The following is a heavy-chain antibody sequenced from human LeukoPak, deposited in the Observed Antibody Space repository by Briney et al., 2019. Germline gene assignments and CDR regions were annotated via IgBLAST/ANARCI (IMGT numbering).Heavy chain of an antibody. CDR2: INTDGTVT. J-gene: IGHJ4*02. D-gene: IGHD6-19*01. CDR1: GFTFSNYW. Sequence: PGGSLRLSCAASGFTFSNYWMLWGRQAPGNGLENVSRINTDGTVTTYADSVKGRFTVSRDNADNTMFLQMNSVRDEDTAVYYCATKQWLAPPPDSWGQGTPVTVSS. V-gene: IGHV3-74*01. CDR3: ATKQWLAPPPDS.